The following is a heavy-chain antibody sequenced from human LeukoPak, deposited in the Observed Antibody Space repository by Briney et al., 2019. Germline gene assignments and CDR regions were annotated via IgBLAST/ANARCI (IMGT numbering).Heavy chain of an antibody. D-gene: IGHD1-26*01. Sequence: PSETLSLTCTVSGGSISSSSYYWGWIRQPPGKGLEWIGSIYYSGSTYYNPSLKSRVTISVDTSKNQFSLKLSSVTAADTAVYYCARVMGLLHNFDYWGQGTLVTVSS. CDR2: IYYSGST. V-gene: IGHV4-39*07. CDR3: ARVMGLLHNFDY. J-gene: IGHJ4*02. CDR1: GGSISSSSYY.